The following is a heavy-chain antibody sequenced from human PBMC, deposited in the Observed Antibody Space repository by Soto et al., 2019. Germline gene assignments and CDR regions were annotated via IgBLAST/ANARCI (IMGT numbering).Heavy chain of an antibody. CDR1: GYTFTNYG. D-gene: IGHD2-15*01. J-gene: IGHJ5*02. CDR2: TSADNGNT. Sequence: QVQLVQSGAEVKKPGASVKVSCKTSGYTFTNYGITWVRQAPGQGLEWRGWTSADNGNTNYAQKLQGRVSMTTDTSASTAYMELRSLRSDDTAVYYCARGGVYCSAGSCPYNWFGPCGQGTLVTVSS. CDR3: ARGGVYCSAGSCPYNWFGP. V-gene: IGHV1-18*01.